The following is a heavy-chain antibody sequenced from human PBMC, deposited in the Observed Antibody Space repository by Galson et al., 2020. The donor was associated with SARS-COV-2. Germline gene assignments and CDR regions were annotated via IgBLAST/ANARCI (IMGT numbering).Heavy chain of an antibody. D-gene: IGHD3-16*01. V-gene: IGHV1-69*13. CDR1: GGSFSTYD. J-gene: IGHJ4*02. CDR3: ARGEVQTLDD. CDR2: IIHIFDTA. Sequence: SVKVSCKASGGSFSTYDINWVRQAPGQGLEWMGGIIHIFDTAKYAQKFQGRVTITADESATTAYMELTSLRPEDTAVYFCARGEVQTLDDWGQGTLVTVSS.